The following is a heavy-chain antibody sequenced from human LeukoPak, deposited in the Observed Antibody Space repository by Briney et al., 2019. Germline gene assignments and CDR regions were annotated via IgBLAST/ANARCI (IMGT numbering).Heavy chain of an antibody. J-gene: IGHJ4*02. CDR2: IIPTFGTA. D-gene: IGHD6-13*01. V-gene: IGHV1-69*05. CDR1: GGTFSSYG. CDR3: ARDRGQQMGYYFDY. Sequence: SVKVSCKASGGTFSSYGISWVRRAPGQGLEWMGRIIPTFGTANYVQNFQGRVTITTDESTSTAYMELSSLRSEDTAVYYCARDRGQQMGYYFDYWGQGTLVTVSS.